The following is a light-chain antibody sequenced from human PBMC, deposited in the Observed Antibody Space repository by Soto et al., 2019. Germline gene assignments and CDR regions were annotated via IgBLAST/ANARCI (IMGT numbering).Light chain of an antibody. Sequence: DIQMTQSPSSLSASLGDRVTITCRASQSISRYLNWYQQRPGKAPNLLIYDATRLHSGVPPRFSGSGYGTDFTLTITSLQLEDFETYYCQQSDVTPRTFGQGTKVDIK. J-gene: IGKJ1*01. CDR2: DAT. CDR1: QSISRY. CDR3: QQSDVTPRT. V-gene: IGKV1-39*01.